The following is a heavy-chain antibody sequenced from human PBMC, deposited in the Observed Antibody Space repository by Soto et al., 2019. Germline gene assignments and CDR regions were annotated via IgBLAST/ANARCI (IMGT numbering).Heavy chain of an antibody. V-gene: IGHV4-39*01. Sequence: NPSETLSLTCTVSGGSISSSSYYWGWIRQPPGKGLEWIGSIYYRGSTYYNPSLKSRVTISVDTSKNQFSLKLSSVTAADTAVYYCASIAAAGHDYFDYWGQGTLVTSPQ. CDR2: IYYRGST. J-gene: IGHJ4*02. CDR3: ASIAAAGHDYFDY. D-gene: IGHD6-13*01. CDR1: GGSISSSSYY.